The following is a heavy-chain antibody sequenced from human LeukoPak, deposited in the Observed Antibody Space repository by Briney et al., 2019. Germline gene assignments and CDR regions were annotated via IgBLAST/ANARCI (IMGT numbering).Heavy chain of an antibody. D-gene: IGHD2-15*01. CDR3: ARDHDSLGY. J-gene: IGHJ4*02. CDR2: ISDSGSTV. CDR1: GFMFSDHY. Sequence: GGSLRLSCAASGFMFSDHYMSWIRQAPGKGLEWISYISDSGSTVYYADSVKGRFTISRDNAKKSLFLQMNRLRADDTAVYYCARDHDSLGYWGQGTLVTVSS. V-gene: IGHV3-11*01.